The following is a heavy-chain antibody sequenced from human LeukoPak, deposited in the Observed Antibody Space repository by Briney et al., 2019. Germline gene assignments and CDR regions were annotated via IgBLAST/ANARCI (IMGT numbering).Heavy chain of an antibody. CDR2: ISTDGSTT. V-gene: IGHV3-74*01. CDR1: GFTFSNYW. D-gene: IGHD4-11*01. Sequence: AGSMRLSCAASGFTFSNYWMHWVRQGPEKGLALVARISTDGSTTSNADSVKGRFTISRDNAENTVYLQMNSLRAEDTAVYYCAKDNSPGWFGPWGQGTLVPVSS. CDR3: AKDNSPGWFGP. J-gene: IGHJ5*02.